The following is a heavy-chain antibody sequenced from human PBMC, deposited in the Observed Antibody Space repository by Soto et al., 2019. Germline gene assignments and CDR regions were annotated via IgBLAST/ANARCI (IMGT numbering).Heavy chain of an antibody. D-gene: IGHD4-4*01. V-gene: IGHV3-48*02. CDR2: ISGSSSTI. CDR3: VREDYNNYVGFDH. Sequence: GGSLRLSCAASGFTFSSYAMNWVRQAPGKGLEWISYISGSSSTISHADSVKGRFTIFRDNAKNSLYLQMNSLRDEDTALYYCVREDYNNYVGFDHWGQGTLVTVSS. J-gene: IGHJ4*02. CDR1: GFTFSSYA.